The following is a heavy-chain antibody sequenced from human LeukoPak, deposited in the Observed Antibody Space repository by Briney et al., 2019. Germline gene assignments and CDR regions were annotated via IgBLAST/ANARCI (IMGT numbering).Heavy chain of an antibody. D-gene: IGHD6-6*01. Sequence: GGSLRLSCAASGFTFSSYTMNWVRQAPGKGLEWVAFIRYDGSNKYYADSVKGRFTISRDNSKNTLYLQMNSLRAEDTAVYYCAKRAYSGYSSSAGAPDYWGQGTLVTVSS. V-gene: IGHV3-30*02. CDR3: AKRAYSGYSSSAGAPDY. CDR1: GFTFSSYT. CDR2: IRYDGSNK. J-gene: IGHJ4*02.